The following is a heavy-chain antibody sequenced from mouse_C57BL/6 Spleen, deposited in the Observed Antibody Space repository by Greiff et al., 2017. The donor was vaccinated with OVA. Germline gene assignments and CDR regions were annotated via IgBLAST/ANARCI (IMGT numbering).Heavy chain of an antibody. D-gene: IGHD2-3*01. CDR2: IDPEDGAT. Sequence: VQLQQSGAELVKPGASVKLSCTASGFNIKDYYMHWVKQRTEQGLEWIGRIDPEDGATKYAPNFQGQATITTDTSSNTASLQLSSLTSEDTAVYYCAADGRYAMDYWGQGTSVTVAS. CDR1: GFNIKDYY. J-gene: IGHJ4*01. V-gene: IGHV14-2*01. CDR3: AADGRYAMDY.